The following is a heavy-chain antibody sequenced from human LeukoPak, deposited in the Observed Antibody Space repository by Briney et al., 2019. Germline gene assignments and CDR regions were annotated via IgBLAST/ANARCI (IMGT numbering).Heavy chain of an antibody. CDR1: GGSFSGYY. D-gene: IGHD1-26*01. CDR3: ARESGATGAVYFDY. Sequence: SETLSLTCAVYGGSFSGYYWSWIRQPPGKGLEWIGEINHSGSTNYNPSLKSRVTISVDTSKNQFSLKLSSVTAADTAVYYCARESGATGAVYFDYWGQGTLVTVSS. J-gene: IGHJ4*02. CDR2: INHSGST. V-gene: IGHV4-34*01.